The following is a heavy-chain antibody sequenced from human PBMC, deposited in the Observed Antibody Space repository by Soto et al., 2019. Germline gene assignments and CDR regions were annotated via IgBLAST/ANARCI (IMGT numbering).Heavy chain of an antibody. CDR3: AKARGSSTPAPGSY. V-gene: IGHV3-23*01. CDR1: GFTFSTYA. Sequence: EVQLLESGGGLVQPGGSLRLSCAASGFTFSTYAMSWVRQAPGKGLEWVSAVSGSGGSTYYADSVKGRFTISRDNSKDTLYLQMNSLTAEDTAVYYCAKARGSSTPAPGSYWGQGTLVTVSS. D-gene: IGHD2-2*01. J-gene: IGHJ4*02. CDR2: VSGSGGST.